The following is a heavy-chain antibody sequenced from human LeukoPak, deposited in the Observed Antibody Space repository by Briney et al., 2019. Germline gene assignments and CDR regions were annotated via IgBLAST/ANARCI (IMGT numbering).Heavy chain of an antibody. D-gene: IGHD5-12*01. CDR3: ARPQPNSILARDY. J-gene: IGHJ4*02. CDR2: IYYSGST. Sequence: PSETLSLTCAVSGGSISSGGYSWSWIRQPPGKGLEWIGSIYYSGSTYYNPSLKSRVTISVDTSKNQFSLKLSSVTAADTAVYYCARPQPNSILARDYWGQGTLVTVSS. V-gene: IGHV4-39*01. CDR1: GGSISSGGYS.